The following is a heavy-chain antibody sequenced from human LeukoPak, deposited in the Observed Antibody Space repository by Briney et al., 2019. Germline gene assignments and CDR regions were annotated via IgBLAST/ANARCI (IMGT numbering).Heavy chain of an antibody. CDR3: AREAVPAAMVDY. CDR1: GYTFTGYY. D-gene: IGHD2-2*01. V-gene: IGHV1-46*01. Sequence: ASVKVSCKASGYTFTGYYMHWVREAPGQGLEWMGIINPSGGSTSYAQKFQGRVTMTRDMSTSTVYMELSSLRSEDTAVYYCAREAVPAAMVDYWGQGTLVTVSS. J-gene: IGHJ4*02. CDR2: INPSGGST.